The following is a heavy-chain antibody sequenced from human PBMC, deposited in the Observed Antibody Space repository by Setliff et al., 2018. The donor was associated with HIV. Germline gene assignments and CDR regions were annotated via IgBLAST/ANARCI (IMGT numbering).Heavy chain of an antibody. CDR1: GFIFSSYA. J-gene: IGHJ4*02. CDR2: ISGSADST. V-gene: IGHV3-23*01. CDR3: VKGFPRRYLDSSGYYYFDY. D-gene: IGHD3-22*01. Sequence: GESLQISCAASGFIFSSYAMNWVRQAPGKGLEWVSAISGSADSTYYAHSVRGRFTISRDNSKNTLYLQMNSLRAEDTAVYYCVKGFPRRYLDSSGYYYFDYWGRGTLVTVSS.